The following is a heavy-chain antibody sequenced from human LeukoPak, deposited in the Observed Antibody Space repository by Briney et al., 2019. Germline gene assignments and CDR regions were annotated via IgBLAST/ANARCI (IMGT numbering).Heavy chain of an antibody. V-gene: IGHV3-21*04. CDR1: GFTFSSYS. CDR3: ARGRYSGTTCYFDY. D-gene: IGHD5-12*01. Sequence: NAGGSLRLSCAASGFTFSSYSMNWVRQAPGKGLEWVSSISSSSSYIYYADSVKGRFTISRDNAKNSLYLQMNSLRAEDTAMYYCARGRYSGTTCYFDYWGQGTLVTVSS. CDR2: ISSSSSYI. J-gene: IGHJ4*02.